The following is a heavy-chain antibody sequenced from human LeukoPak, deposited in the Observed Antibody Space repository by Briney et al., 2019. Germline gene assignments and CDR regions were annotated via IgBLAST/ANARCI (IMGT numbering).Heavy chain of an antibody. Sequence: SGGSLRLSCAASGFTFSSYAMHWVRQAPGKGLEWVAVISYDGSNKYYADSVKGRFTISRDNSKNTLYLQTNSLRAEDTAVYYCARVLGSGSQPFDYWGQGTLVTVSS. D-gene: IGHD3-22*01. CDR2: ISYDGSNK. CDR1: GFTFSSYA. CDR3: ARVLGSGSQPFDY. V-gene: IGHV3-30*04. J-gene: IGHJ4*02.